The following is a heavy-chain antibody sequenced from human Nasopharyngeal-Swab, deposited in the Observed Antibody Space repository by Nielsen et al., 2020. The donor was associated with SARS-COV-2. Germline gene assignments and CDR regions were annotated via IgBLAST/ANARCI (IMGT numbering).Heavy chain of an antibody. V-gene: IGHV1-69*13. CDR3: ARIMVRGVIISGYYYGMDV. Sequence: SVKVSCKASGGTFSSYAISWVRQAPGQRLEWMGGITPIFGTANYAQKFQGRVTITADESTSTAYMELSSLRSEDTAVYYCARIMVRGVIISGYYYGMDVWGQGTTVTVSS. CDR1: GGTFSSYA. J-gene: IGHJ6*02. CDR2: ITPIFGTA. D-gene: IGHD3-10*01.